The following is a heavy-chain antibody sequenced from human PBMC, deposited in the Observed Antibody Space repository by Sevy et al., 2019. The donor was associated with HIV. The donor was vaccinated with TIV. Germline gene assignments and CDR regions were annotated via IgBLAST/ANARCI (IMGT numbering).Heavy chain of an antibody. CDR1: GFIFDYYG. CDR3: TTDPPVYGDFPYGMDV. V-gene: IGHV3-30*03. J-gene: IGHJ6*02. CDR2: ISHDGSKK. Sequence: GGSLRLSCAASGFIFDYYGMHWVRQAPGKGLEWVALISHDGSKKYYADSVKGRFTISRDNSKNTLYLQMNTLRRDDTAAYFCTTDPPVYGDFPYGMDVWGQGTTVTVSS. D-gene: IGHD4-17*01.